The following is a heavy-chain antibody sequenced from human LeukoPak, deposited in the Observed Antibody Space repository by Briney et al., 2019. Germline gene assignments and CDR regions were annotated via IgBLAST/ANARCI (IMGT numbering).Heavy chain of an antibody. J-gene: IGHJ4*02. Sequence: SETLSLTCIVSGYSISSGHYWGWIRQPPGKGLEWIGSIYHSGSTYYNPSLKSRVTISVDTSKIQFSLKLSSVTAADTAVYYCARDPPITMVRGGLDYWGQGTLVTVSS. CDR3: ARDPPITMVRGGLDY. D-gene: IGHD3-10*01. CDR1: GYSISSGHY. V-gene: IGHV4-38-2*02. CDR2: IYHSGST.